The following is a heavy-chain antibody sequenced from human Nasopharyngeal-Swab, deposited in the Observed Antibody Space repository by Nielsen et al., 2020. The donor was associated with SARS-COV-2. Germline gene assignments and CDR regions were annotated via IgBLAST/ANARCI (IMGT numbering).Heavy chain of an antibody. Sequence: SETLSLTCAVSGASITSAGYSWNWIRQPPGKDLEWIGYINHSGNTHYNPSLWGRVTISEDTPSNQFSLTLTSVTAADTATYYCARIYTRRCINNICIGYFDYWGQGALVTVSS. CDR1: GASITSAGYS. D-gene: IGHD2-15*01. CDR3: ARIYTRRCINNICIGYFDY. CDR2: INHSGNT. J-gene: IGHJ4*02. V-gene: IGHV4-30-2*01.